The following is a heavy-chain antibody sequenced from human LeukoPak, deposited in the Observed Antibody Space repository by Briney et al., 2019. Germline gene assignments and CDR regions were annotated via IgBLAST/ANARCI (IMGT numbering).Heavy chain of an antibody. D-gene: IGHD2-15*01. CDR1: GFTVSSTY. CDR2: ISGSDGST. CDR3: AKARGSTSSLSIDS. V-gene: IGHV3-23*01. J-gene: IGHJ4*02. Sequence: GGSLRLSCAASGFTVSSTYMSWVRQAPGKGLEWVSAISGSDGSTYFADSVKGRFTISRDISKNTLSLQMNSLRAEDTAVYYCAKARGSTSSLSIDSWGQGTLVTVSS.